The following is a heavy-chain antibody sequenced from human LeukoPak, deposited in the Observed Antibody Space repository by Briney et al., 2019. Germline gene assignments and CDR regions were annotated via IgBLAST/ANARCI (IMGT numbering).Heavy chain of an antibody. Sequence: GESLRLSCEASGFTFSSYWMHWVRQAPGKGLVWVSRISSDGSSTDYADSVKGRFTISRDNAKNTLYLQMNSLRVEDMAVYYCARAWKTSGDYWGQGTQVTVSS. CDR3: ARAWKTSGDY. CDR2: ISSDGSST. D-gene: IGHD1-1*01. J-gene: IGHJ4*02. V-gene: IGHV3-74*01. CDR1: GFTFSSYW.